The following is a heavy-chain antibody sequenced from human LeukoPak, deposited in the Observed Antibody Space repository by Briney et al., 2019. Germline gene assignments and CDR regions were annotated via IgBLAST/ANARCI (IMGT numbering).Heavy chain of an antibody. CDR2: IRFDGSNK. CDR1: GFSFSTYG. CDR3: AKELYDYVWGSYRYNYYYGMDV. D-gene: IGHD3-16*02. J-gene: IGHJ6*02. V-gene: IGHV3-30*02. Sequence: GGSLRLSCAASGFSFSTYGMNWVRQAPGKGLEWLAFIRFDGSNKYSRDSVRGRFTISRDNSKNTLYLQMNSLRAEDTAVYYCAKELYDYVWGSYRYNYYYGMDVWGQGTTVTVSS.